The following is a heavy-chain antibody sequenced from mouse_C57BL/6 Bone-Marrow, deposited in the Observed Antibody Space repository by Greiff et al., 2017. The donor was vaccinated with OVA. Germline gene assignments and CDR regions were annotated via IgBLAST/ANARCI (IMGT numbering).Heavy chain of an antibody. D-gene: IGHD1-1*01. V-gene: IGHV1-54*01. CDR2: IYPGSGGT. CDR3: ARSDYYYGSSYDWYFDV. J-gene: IGHJ1*03. CDR1: GYAFTNYL. Sequence: QVQLQQSGAELVRPGTSVKVSCKASGYAFTNYLIEWVKQRPGQGLEWIGVIYPGSGGTNYNEKFKGKATLTADKSSSTAYMQLSSLTAEDSAVYFCARSDYYYGSSYDWYFDVWGTGTTVTVSS.